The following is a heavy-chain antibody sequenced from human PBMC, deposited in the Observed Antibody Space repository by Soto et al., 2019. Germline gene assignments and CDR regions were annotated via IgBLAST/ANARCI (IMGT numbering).Heavy chain of an antibody. CDR3: ARDLRGSYYGLEY. CDR2: ISYDGSNK. D-gene: IGHD3-16*01. J-gene: IGHJ4*02. V-gene: IGHV3-30-3*01. CDR1: GFTFSSYT. Sequence: HPGGSLRLSCAASGFTFSSYTMHWVCQAPGKGLEWVAVISYDGSNKYYADSVKGRFTISRDNAKNSLYLQMNSLKVDDTAVYYCARDLRGSYYGLEYWGQGTLVTVSS.